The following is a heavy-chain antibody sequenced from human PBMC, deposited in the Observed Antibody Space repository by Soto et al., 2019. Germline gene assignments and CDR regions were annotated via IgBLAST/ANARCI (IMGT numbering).Heavy chain of an antibody. J-gene: IGHJ4*02. CDR1: GFRFSSYG. Sequence: QVQLVESGGGVVQPGRSLTLSCAASGFRFSSYGMHWVRQAPGKGLEWVAVIAYDGSETYYAESVKGRFTISRDNSRNTIYLQMNSLRAEDTAMYYCANTVPPATITPPIHYWGQGTLVTVSS. CDR3: ANTVPPATITPPIHY. D-gene: IGHD4-4*01. V-gene: IGHV3-30*18. CDR2: IAYDGSET.